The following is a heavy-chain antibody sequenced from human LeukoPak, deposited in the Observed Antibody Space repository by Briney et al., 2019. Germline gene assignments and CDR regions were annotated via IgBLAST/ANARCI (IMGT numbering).Heavy chain of an antibody. CDR3: ARDPAPVTRRVQQ. Sequence: PGGSLRLSCAASGFTFSKNWMSWVRQAPGKGLGWVDNIKEDGSKENYVESVKGRFTISRDNTKTSLYLQMNNLRPEDTAVYYCARDPAPVTRRVQQWGQGTLVTVSS. J-gene: IGHJ1*01. CDR2: IKEDGSKE. D-gene: IGHD6-13*01. CDR1: GFTFSKNW. V-gene: IGHV3-7*01.